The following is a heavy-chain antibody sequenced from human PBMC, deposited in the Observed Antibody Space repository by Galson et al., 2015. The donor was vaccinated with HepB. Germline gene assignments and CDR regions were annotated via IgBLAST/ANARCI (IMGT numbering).Heavy chain of an antibody. CDR2: IIPIFGTA. D-gene: IGHD3-9*01. J-gene: IGHJ6*02. CDR1: GGTFRSYG. V-gene: IGHV1-69*13. CDR3: ARDEYNDILTGYRPDAMDV. Sequence: SVKVSCKASGGTFRSYGISWVRQAPGQGLEWMGQIIPIFGTAEYPQKFQDRVTITAAESTSTAYMELSSLRSEDKAVYYCARDEYNDILTGYRPDAMDVWGQGTTVTVSS.